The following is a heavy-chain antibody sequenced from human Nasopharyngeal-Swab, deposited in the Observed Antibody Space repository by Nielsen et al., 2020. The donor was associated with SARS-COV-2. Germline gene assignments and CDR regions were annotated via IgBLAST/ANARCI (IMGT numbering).Heavy chain of an antibody. CDR3: AREDYYDSSGYPPYYYYGMDV. CDR2: INPSGGST. J-gene: IGHJ6*02. Sequence: WVRQAPGQGLEWMRIINPSGGSTSYAQKFQGRVTMTRDTSTSTVYMELSSLRSEDTAVYYCAREDYYDSSGYPPYYYYGMDVWGQGTTVTVSS. V-gene: IGHV1-46*01. D-gene: IGHD3-22*01.